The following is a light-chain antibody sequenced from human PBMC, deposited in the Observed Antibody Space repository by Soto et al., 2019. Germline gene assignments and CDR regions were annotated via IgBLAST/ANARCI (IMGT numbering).Light chain of an antibody. CDR2: DVN. Sequence: VLTQPASVSGSPGQSITISCTGTSSDVGGYNYVSWYQQHPGKVPKLMMFDVNNRPSGVSNRFSGSKSGNTASLTISGLQAEDEADYFCCSYATGSVYVFGTGTKLTVL. CDR1: SSDVGGYNY. V-gene: IGLV2-14*01. CDR3: CSYATGSVYV. J-gene: IGLJ1*01.